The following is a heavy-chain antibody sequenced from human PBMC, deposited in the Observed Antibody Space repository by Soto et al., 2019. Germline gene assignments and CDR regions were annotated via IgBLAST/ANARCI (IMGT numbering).Heavy chain of an antibody. CDR1: GYTFTSYG. CDR2: ISAHNGNT. CDR3: ARDAAIGMNDY. V-gene: IGHV1-18*01. Sequence: ASVKVSCKASGYTFTSYGISWVRQAPGQGLEWMGWISAHNGNTKYAQKLQGRVTMTTDTSTSTAYMELRSLRSDDTAVYYCARDAAIGMNDYWGQGTLVTVSS. J-gene: IGHJ4*02. D-gene: IGHD1-20*01.